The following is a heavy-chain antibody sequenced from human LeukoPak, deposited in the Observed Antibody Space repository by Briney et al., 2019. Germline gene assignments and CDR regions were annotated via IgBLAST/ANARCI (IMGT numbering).Heavy chain of an antibody. CDR1: GGTFSSYA. J-gene: IGHJ6*03. CDR2: IIPIFGTA. Sequence: GASVKVSCKASGGTFSSYAISWVRQAPGQGLEWMGGIIPIFGTANYAQKFQGRVTITADKSTSTAYMELSSLRSEDTAVYYCARDLKGVGATIDFGDYYYYYMDVWGKGTTVTVSS. CDR3: ARDLKGVGATIDFGDYYYYYMDV. D-gene: IGHD1-26*01. V-gene: IGHV1-69*06.